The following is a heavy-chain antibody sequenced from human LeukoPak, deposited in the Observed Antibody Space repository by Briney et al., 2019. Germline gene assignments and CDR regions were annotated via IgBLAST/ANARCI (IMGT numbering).Heavy chain of an antibody. CDR1: GFTFSSHW. V-gene: IGHV3-7*01. Sequence: GGSLRLSCAASGFTFSSHWMSWVRQAPGKGLEWVASVNQGESAKHYKDSVKGPFTVSRDNAKDSLYLQMNSLRAEDTAVYYCAAYYYDSPWGQGTLVTVSS. CDR2: VNQGESAK. CDR3: AAYYYDSP. J-gene: IGHJ5*02. D-gene: IGHD3-22*01.